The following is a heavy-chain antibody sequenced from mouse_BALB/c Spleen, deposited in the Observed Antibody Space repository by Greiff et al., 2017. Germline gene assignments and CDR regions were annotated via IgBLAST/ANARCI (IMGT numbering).Heavy chain of an antibody. Sequence: VMLVESGPGLVQPSQSLSITCTVSGFSLTSYGVHWVRQSPGKGLEWLGVIWSGGSTDYNAAFISRLSISKDNSKSQVFFKMNSLQANDTAIYYCARNEGLRRSSWFAYWGQGTLVTVSA. J-gene: IGHJ3*01. D-gene: IGHD2-4*01. V-gene: IGHV2-2*02. CDR1: GFSLTSYG. CDR3: ARNEGLRRSSWFAY. CDR2: IWSGGST.